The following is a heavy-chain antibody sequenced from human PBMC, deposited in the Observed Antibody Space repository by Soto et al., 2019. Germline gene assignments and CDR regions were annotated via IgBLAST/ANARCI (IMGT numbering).Heavy chain of an antibody. CDR3: ARASIGYCNSTSCYEPYYYYGMDV. J-gene: IGHJ6*02. CDR2: IIPIFGTA. CDR1: GGTFSSYA. Sequence: QVQLVQSGAEVKKPGSSVKVSCKASGGTFSSYAISWVRQAPGQGLEWMGGIIPIFGTANYAQKFQGRVTITADESTRTAYMELSSLRSEDTAVYYCARASIGYCNSTSCYEPYYYYGMDVWGQGTTVTVSS. V-gene: IGHV1-69*01. D-gene: IGHD2-2*01.